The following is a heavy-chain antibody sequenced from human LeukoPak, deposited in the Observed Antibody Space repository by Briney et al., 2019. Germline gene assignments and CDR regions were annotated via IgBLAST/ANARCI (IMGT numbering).Heavy chain of an antibody. D-gene: IGHD3/OR15-3a*01. CDR1: GFTFSSYW. V-gene: IGHV3-7*01. J-gene: IGHJ6*03. CDR2: IKQDGSEK. CDR3: ARDGLNFGLNYYYYYYMDV. Sequence: GGSLRLSCAASGFTFSSYWMSWVRQAPGKGLEWVANIKQDGSEKYYVDSVKGRFTISRDNAKNSLYLQMNSLRAEDTAVYYCARDGLNFGLNYYYYYYMDVWGKGTTVTVSS.